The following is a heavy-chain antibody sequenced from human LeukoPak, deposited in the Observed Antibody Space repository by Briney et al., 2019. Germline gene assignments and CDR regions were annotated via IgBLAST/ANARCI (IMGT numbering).Heavy chain of an antibody. CDR1: GGTFSSYA. CDR3: ASSRAYCGGDCYLGGGFDY. V-gene: IGHV1-69*13. J-gene: IGHJ4*02. Sequence: SVKVSCKASGGTFSSYAISWVRQAPGQGLEWMGGIIPIFGTANYAQKFQGRVTITADESTSTAYMELSSLRSEDTAVYCCASSRAYCGGDCYLGGGFDYWGQGTLVTVSS. CDR2: IIPIFGTA. D-gene: IGHD2-21*02.